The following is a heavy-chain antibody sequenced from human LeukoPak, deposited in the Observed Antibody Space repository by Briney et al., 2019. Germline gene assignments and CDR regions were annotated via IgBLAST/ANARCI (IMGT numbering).Heavy chain of an antibody. Sequence: PGGSLRLSCAASGSTFSSYAMSWVRQAPGKGLEWVSAISGSGASTYYADSVKGRFTISRDNSKNTLYLQMNSLRAEDTAVYYCAKSGNNYYYSYMDVWGKGTTVTVSS. CDR3: AKSGNNYYYSYMDV. V-gene: IGHV3-23*01. D-gene: IGHD4-23*01. CDR1: GSTFSSYA. J-gene: IGHJ6*03. CDR2: ISGSGAST.